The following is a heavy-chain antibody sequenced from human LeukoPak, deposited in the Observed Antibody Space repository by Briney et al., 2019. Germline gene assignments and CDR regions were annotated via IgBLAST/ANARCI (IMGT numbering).Heavy chain of an antibody. CDR1: GGSFSGYY. J-gene: IGHJ4*02. V-gene: IGHV4-34*01. CDR3: ARGPSPYDFWSGYRSTYFDY. CDR2: INHSGST. Sequence: SETLSLTCAVYGGSFSGYYWSWIRQPPGKGLEWIGEINHSGSTNYNPSLKSRVTISVDTSKNQFSLKLSSVTAADTAVCYCARGPSPYDFWSGYRSTYFDYRGQGTLVTVSS. D-gene: IGHD3-3*01.